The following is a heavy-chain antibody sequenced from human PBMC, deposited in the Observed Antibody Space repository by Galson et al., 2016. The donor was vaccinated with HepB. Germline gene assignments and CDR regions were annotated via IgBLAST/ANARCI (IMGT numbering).Heavy chain of an antibody. V-gene: IGHV3-30*18. CDR1: GFNFSSHG. D-gene: IGHD2-15*01. CDR3: AKDRASTGRYCSGGNCYYYYDGMDV. CDR2: ISYDGNDK. Sequence: SLRLSCAVSGFNFSSHGIHWVRQAPGKGLEWVAVISYDGNDKYYGDSVKGRFTISRDNSKSTLYLQMDSLRAEDTALYYCAKDRASTGRYCSGGNCYYYYDGMDVWGKGTTVTVSS. J-gene: IGHJ6*04.